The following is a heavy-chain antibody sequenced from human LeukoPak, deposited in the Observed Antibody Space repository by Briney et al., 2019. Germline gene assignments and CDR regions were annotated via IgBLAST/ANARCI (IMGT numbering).Heavy chain of an antibody. CDR1: GFTFSSYW. Sequence: GGSLRLSCAASGFTFSSYWMSWVRQAPGKGLEWVANIKQDGSEKYYVDSVKGRFTISRDNAKNSLYLQMNSLRAEDTAVYYCARDGGSSWYRANYMDVWGKGTTVTVSS. CDR2: IKQDGSEK. V-gene: IGHV3-7*01. CDR3: ARDGGSSWYRANYMDV. J-gene: IGHJ6*03. D-gene: IGHD6-13*01.